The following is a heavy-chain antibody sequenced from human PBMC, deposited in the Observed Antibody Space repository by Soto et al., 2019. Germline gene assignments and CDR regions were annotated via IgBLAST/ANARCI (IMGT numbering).Heavy chain of an antibody. CDR1: GFPFSDFA. J-gene: IGHJ5*01. Sequence: EEQLLESGGGLVQVGGSLRLSCAASGFPFSDFAMSWVRQAPGKGLEWVLSISGSGGSIYQRDCVEGRFTISRDNSKDTLYLQLHAPTTEDTAIYYCARGAAATTTGQQWLESWGQGTLVTVGS. V-gene: IGHV3-23*01. CDR2: ISGSGGSI. D-gene: IGHD6-25*01. CDR3: ARGAAATTTGQQWLES.